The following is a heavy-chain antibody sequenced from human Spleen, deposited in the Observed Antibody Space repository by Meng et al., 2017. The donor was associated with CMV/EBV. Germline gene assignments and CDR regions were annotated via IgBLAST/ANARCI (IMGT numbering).Heavy chain of an antibody. J-gene: IGHJ4*02. CDR3: AGEQWEVPHGPLDS. CDR2: ISYSGST. D-gene: IGHD1-26*01. CDR1: GGSISSSSYY. Sequence: SETLSLTCTVSGGSISSSSYYWGWIRQPPGKGLEWIGSISYSGSTYYNPSLKSRVTILVDTSKNQFSLKLSSVTAADTAVYYCAGEQWEVPHGPLDSWGRGTLVTVSS. V-gene: IGHV4-39*07.